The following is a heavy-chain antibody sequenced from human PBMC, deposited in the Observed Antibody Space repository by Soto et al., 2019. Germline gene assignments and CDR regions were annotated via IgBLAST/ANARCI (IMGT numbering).Heavy chain of an antibody. J-gene: IGHJ6*02. V-gene: IGHV3-7*01. Sequence: PGGSLRLSCVASGFTFTSYWMSWVRQAPGKGLEWVANIKGDGSEKRYVDSVKGRLTISRDNAKNSVYLQMNSLRVEDTALYYCGRDEVRNGVGVWGQGNTVTVSS. CDR3: GRDEVRNGVGV. CDR1: GFTFTSYW. CDR2: IKGDGSEK.